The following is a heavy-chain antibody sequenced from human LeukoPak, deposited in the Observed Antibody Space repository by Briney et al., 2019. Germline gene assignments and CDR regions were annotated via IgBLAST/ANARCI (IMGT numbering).Heavy chain of an antibody. V-gene: IGHV1-69*13. CDR3: ASDSALVPAAIERDRFDP. J-gene: IGHJ5*02. CDR1: GGTFSSYA. D-gene: IGHD2-2*02. CDR2: IIPIFGTA. Sequence: GASVKVSCKASGGTFSSYAISWVRQAPGQGLEWMGGIIPIFGTANYAQKFQGRVTITADESTSTAYMELSSLRSEDTAVYYCASDSALVPAAIERDRFDPWGQGTLVTVSS.